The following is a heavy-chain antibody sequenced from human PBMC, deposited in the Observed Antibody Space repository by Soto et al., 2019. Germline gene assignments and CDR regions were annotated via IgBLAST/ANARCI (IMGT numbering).Heavy chain of an antibody. D-gene: IGHD6-6*01. CDR1: GFTFSSYS. Sequence: GGSLRLSCAASGFTFSSYSMNWVRQAPGKGLEWVSYISSSSSTIYYADSVKGRFTISRDNAKNSLYLQMNSLRAEDTVVYYCARDLDEYSSLPPIVFDYWGQGTLVTVSS. J-gene: IGHJ4*02. CDR2: ISSSSSTI. V-gene: IGHV3-48*01. CDR3: ARDLDEYSSLPPIVFDY.